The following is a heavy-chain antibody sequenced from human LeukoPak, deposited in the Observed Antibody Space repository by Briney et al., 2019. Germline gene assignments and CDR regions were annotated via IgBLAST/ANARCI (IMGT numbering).Heavy chain of an antibody. D-gene: IGHD1-26*01. V-gene: IGHV3-30*02. CDR1: GFTFSSHG. J-gene: IGHJ4*02. CDR3: AKEYGGATDY. CDR2: IRYDGSNK. Sequence: GGSLRLSCAASGFTFSSHGMHWVRQAPGKGLEWVAFIRYDGSNKYYADSVKGRFTISRDNSKNTPYLQMNSLRAEDTAVYYCAKEYGGATDYWGQGTLVTVSS.